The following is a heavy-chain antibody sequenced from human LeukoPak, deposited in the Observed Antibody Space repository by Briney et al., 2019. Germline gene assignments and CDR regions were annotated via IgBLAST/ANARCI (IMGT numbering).Heavy chain of an antibody. D-gene: IGHD1-1*01. Sequence: GGSLRLSSEASGFTFGNYALNWVRQAPGKGLEWVSSISAGGGSAYYADSVRGRFTVSRDPSKNTLYPQMNSLTVADAAVYYCAKSPTGTRYFADFWGQGTLVTVSS. CDR2: ISAGGGSA. CDR3: AKSPTGTRYFADF. CDR1: GFTFGNYA. J-gene: IGHJ4*02. V-gene: IGHV3-23*01.